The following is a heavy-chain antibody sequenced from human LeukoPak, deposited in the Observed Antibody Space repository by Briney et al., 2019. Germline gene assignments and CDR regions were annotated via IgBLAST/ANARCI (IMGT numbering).Heavy chain of an antibody. CDR2: IYPGDSDT. V-gene: IGHV5-51*04. CDR3: ARFVGACSGGSCYSDY. CDR1: GYSFTSYW. Sequence: GESLKISCKGSGYSFTSYWIGWVRQMPGKGLEWMGIIYPGDSDTRYSPSFQGQVTISADKPISTAYLQWNSLKASDTAMYYCARFVGACSGGSCYSDYWGQGTLVTVSS. D-gene: IGHD2-15*01. J-gene: IGHJ4*02.